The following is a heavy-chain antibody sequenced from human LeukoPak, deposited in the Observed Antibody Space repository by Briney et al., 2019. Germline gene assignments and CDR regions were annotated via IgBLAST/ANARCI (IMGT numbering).Heavy chain of an antibody. V-gene: IGHV1-69*13. Sequence: RASVKVSCKASGGTFSSYAISWVRQAPGQGLEWMGGIIPIFGTANYAQKFQGRVTITADESTSTAYMELSSLRSEDTAVYYCARVPRLGGPANGMDVWGQGTTVTVSS. CDR1: GGTFSSYA. D-gene: IGHD3-16*01. CDR2: IIPIFGTA. CDR3: ARVPRLGGPANGMDV. J-gene: IGHJ6*02.